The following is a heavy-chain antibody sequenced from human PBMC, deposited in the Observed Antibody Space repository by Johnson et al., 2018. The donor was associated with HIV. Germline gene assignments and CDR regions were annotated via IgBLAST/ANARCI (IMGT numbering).Heavy chain of an antibody. CDR1: GFPFSDYY. CDR2: ISSRGSTI. J-gene: IGHJ3*02. CDR3: ARVRAGRENAFDI. V-gene: IGHV3-11*04. D-gene: IGHD1-26*01. Sequence: QVQLVESGGGLVKPGGSLRLSCAASGFPFSDYYMSWIRQAPGKGLEWVSYISSRGSTIYYADSVKGRFTISRDNSKNTLSLQMNSPRVDDTAIYYCARVRAGRENAFDIWGQGTMVTVSS.